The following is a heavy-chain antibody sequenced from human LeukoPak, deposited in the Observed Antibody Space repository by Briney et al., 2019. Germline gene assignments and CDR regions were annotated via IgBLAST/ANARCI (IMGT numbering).Heavy chain of an antibody. V-gene: IGHV3-21*01. D-gene: IGHD6-13*01. J-gene: IGHJ4*02. Sequence: PGGSLRLSCAASGFTFSSYSMNWVRQAPGKGLGWVSSISSSSSYIYYADSVKGRFTISRDNAKNSLYLQMNSLRAEDTAVYYCASGYSSSWYVYWGQGTLVTVSS. CDR2: ISSSSSYI. CDR1: GFTFSSYS. CDR3: ASGYSSSWYVY.